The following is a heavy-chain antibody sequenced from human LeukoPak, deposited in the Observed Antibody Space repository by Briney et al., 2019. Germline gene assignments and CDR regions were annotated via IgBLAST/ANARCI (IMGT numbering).Heavy chain of an antibody. J-gene: IGHJ4*02. D-gene: IGHD3/OR15-3a*01. V-gene: IGHV3-48*03. CDR3: ARDETGLGATNVDY. CDR2: ISSSGSTS. CDR1: GFTFSSYE. Sequence: PPGGSLRLSCVASGFTFSSYEMNWVRQVPGKGLEWVSYISSSGSTSHYADSVKDRFTISRDNAKSSLYLQMNSLRAEDTAVYYCARDETGLGATNVDYWGQGTLVTVSS.